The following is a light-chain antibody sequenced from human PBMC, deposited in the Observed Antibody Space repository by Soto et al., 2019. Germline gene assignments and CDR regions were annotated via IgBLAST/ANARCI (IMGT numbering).Light chain of an antibody. Sequence: DIQMTHSPSSRSASVGDRVTITCRESKDIGNYLAWYQQKPGKVPKVLIYAASTLLSGVRSRFSGSGSGTDLPLTISSLQPEHGATYYCQKSNSAPFTFGPRTKVDIK. CDR3: QKSNSAPFT. V-gene: IGKV1-27*01. CDR2: AAS. CDR1: KDIGNY. J-gene: IGKJ3*01.